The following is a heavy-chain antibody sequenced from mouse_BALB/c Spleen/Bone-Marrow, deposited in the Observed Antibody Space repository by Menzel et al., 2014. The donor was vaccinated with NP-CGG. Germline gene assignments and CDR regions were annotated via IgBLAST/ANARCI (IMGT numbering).Heavy chain of an antibody. V-gene: IGHV1-7*01. CDR3: ARRDYWYFDV. J-gene: IGHJ1*01. CDR1: GYTFTSYW. Sequence: VQLQQSGAELAKPGASVKMSCKASGYTFTSYWMHWVKQRPGQGLEWIGYINPSTGYTEYNQKFKDKATLTADKSSSTAYMHLSSLTSEDSAVYYCARRDYWYFDVWGAGTTVTVSS. CDR2: INPSTGYT.